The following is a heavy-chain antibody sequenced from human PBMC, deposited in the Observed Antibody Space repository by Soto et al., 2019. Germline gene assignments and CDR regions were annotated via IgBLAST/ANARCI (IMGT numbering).Heavy chain of an antibody. J-gene: IGHJ4*02. V-gene: IGHV3-11*06. CDR3: ARDQSQLGDY. CDR1: GFTFSDYY. D-gene: IGHD1-1*01. CDR2: ISSSRSYT. Sequence: QVQMVESGGCLVKPGGSLRLSCAASGFTFSDYYMSWIRQAPGKGLECVSYISSSRSYTNYADSVKGRFTISRDNAKNSLYLKMNSLSAEDTAVYYCARDQSQLGDYWGQGTPVTVSS.